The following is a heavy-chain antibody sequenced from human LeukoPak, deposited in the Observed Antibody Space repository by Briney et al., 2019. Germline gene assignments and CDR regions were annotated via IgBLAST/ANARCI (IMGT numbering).Heavy chain of an antibody. Sequence: SETLSLACAVSGGSISNTRYYWGWIRQPPGKGLEWIPSIYYSGRTYHNPSLKSRVTISVDTSMNQLSLKVTPVTATDTAVYYGLRHPDVWGKGTTVTVSS. V-gene: IGHV4-39*01. CDR1: GGSISNTRYY. CDR2: IYYSGRT. CDR3: LRHPDV. J-gene: IGHJ6*04.